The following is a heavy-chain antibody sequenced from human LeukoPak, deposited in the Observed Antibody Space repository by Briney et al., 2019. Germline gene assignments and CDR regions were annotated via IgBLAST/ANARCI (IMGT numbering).Heavy chain of an antibody. CDR3: ATGLGTTRRTGGYYFGY. CDR1: GYTLTELS. CDR2: FDPEDGET. J-gene: IGHJ4*02. Sequence: ASVKVSCKVSGYTLTELSMHWVRQAPGKGLEWMGGFDPEDGETIYAQKFQGRVTMTEDTSTDTAYMELSSLRSEDAAVYYCATGLGTTRRTGGYYFGYWGQGTLVTVSS. V-gene: IGHV1-24*01. D-gene: IGHD1-1*01.